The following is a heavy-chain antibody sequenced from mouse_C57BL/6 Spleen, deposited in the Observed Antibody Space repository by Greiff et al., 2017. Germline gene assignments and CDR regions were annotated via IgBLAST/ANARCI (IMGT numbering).Heavy chain of an antibody. CDR3: ARYGGYDYDGYFDY. CDR1: GYTFTSYT. CDR2: INPSSGYT. Sequence: QVQLQQSGAELARPGASVKMSCKASGYTFTSYTMHWVKQRPGQGLEWIGYINPSSGYTKYNQKFEDKATLTAEKSSSTAYMQLSSLTSEDSAVYFCARYGGYDYDGYFDYWGQGTTLTVSS. V-gene: IGHV1-4*01. J-gene: IGHJ2*01. D-gene: IGHD2-4*01.